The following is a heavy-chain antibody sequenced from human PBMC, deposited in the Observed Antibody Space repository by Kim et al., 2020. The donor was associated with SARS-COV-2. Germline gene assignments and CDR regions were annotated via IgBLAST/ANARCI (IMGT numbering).Heavy chain of an antibody. CDR2: ISGSGGST. V-gene: IGHV3-23*01. CDR1: GFTFSNYA. CDR3: AKDRAIDGILTGYPYFDY. Sequence: GGSLRLSCAASGFTFSNYAMSWVRQAPGKGLEWVSGISGSGGSTYYADSVKGRFTISRDNSKNMVYLQMNSLRAEDTAVYYCAKDRAIDGILTGYPYFDYWGQGTLVTVSS. J-gene: IGHJ4*02. D-gene: IGHD3-9*01.